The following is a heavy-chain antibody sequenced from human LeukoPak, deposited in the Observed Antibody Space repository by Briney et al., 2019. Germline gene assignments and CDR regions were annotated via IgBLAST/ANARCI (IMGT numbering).Heavy chain of an antibody. CDR1: GHTLTEFS. CDR3: ARDRSGTYSKYYFDY. J-gene: IGHJ4*02. CDR2: FDPEDGET. V-gene: IGHV1-24*01. Sequence: ASVKVSCKVSGHTLTEFSMHWVRQAPGKRLEWMGRFDPEDGETIYAQKFQGRVTMTRDMSTSTVYMELSSLRSEDTALYYCARDRSGTYSKYYFDYWGQGTLVTVSS. D-gene: IGHD1-26*01.